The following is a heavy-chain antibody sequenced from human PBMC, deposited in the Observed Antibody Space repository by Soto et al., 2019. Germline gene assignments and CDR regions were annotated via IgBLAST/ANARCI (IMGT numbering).Heavy chain of an antibody. CDR2: TKPDGSEK. CDR1: GFIFNTHW. CDR3: VAWGTSTSNP. J-gene: IGHJ5*02. Sequence: GGSLRLSCAASGFIFNTHWMSWVRQAPEKGLEWVAHTKPDGSEKYYVDSAKGRFTISRDNTRNSLYLQMNNLRADDTALYYFVAWGTSTSNPWGQGTLVTVSS. V-gene: IGHV3-7*01. D-gene: IGHD3-16*01.